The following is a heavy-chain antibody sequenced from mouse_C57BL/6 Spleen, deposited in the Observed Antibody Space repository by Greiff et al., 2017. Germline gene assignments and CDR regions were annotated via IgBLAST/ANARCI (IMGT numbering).Heavy chain of an antibody. CDR3: ARRDYYGSSLGY. J-gene: IGHJ2*01. V-gene: IGHV1-50*01. CDR2: IDPSDSYT. CDR1: GYTFTSYW. Sequence: QVQLQQPGAELVKPGASVKLSCKASGYTFTSYWMQWVKQRPGQGLEWIGEIDPSDSYTNYNQKFKGKATLTVDTSSSTAYMQLSSLTSEDSAVYYCARRDYYGSSLGYWGQGTTLTVSS. D-gene: IGHD1-1*01.